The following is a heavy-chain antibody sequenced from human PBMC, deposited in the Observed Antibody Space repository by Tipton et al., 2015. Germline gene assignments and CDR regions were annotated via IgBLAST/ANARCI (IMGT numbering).Heavy chain of an antibody. D-gene: IGHD3-22*01. Sequence: SLRLSCSAAGFTLRRYAINWVRQAPRKGLEYVSAVSSNGYNTYYADSMKGRFTISRDNSKSTLYLQMSSLRAEDTAVYYCVKDGYYYDNSGYSPLDYWGQGTLVPVSS. CDR2: VSSNGYNT. CDR1: GFTLRRYA. J-gene: IGHJ4*02. CDR3: VKDGYYYDNSGYSPLDY. V-gene: IGHV3-64D*08.